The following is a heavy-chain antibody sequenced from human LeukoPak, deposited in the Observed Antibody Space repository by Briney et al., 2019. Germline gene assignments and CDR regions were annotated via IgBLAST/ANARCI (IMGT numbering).Heavy chain of an antibody. CDR1: GYTFISHY. D-gene: IGHD6-19*01. Sequence: ASVKVSCKASGYTFISHYMHWVRQAPGQGLEWMRIINPGGGSTSYAQKFQGRVTMTRDTSTSAVYMELSSLRSEDTAVCYCASDGYSSGWYVLDYWGQGTLVTVSS. CDR2: INPGGGST. CDR3: ASDGYSSGWYVLDY. V-gene: IGHV1-46*01. J-gene: IGHJ4*02.